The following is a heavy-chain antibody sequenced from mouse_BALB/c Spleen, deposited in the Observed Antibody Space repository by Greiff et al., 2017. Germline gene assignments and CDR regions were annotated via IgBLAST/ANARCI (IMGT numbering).Heavy chain of an antibody. CDR2: IDPENGDT. CDR3: SAWGGNYFPFDY. D-gene: IGHD2-1*01. V-gene: IGHV14-4*02. CDR1: GFNITDYY. J-gene: IGHJ2*01. Sequence: EVQLQQSGAELVRSGASVKLSCTASGFNITDYYMHWVKQRPEQGLEWIGWIDPENGDTEYAPKFQGKATMTADTSSNTAYLQLSSLTSEDTAVYYCSAWGGNYFPFDYWGQGTTLTVSS.